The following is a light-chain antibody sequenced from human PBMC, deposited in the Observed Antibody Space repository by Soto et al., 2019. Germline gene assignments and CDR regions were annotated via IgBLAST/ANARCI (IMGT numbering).Light chain of an antibody. V-gene: IGLV1-40*01. Sequence: QSVLTQPPSVSGAPGQRVTISCTGNNSNLGAGYDVHWYQQLPGAAPKLLIYSNNQRPSGVPDRFSGSKSGTSASLAISGLQSEDEADYYCAPWDDSLNGPVFGGGTKVTVL. CDR2: SNN. CDR3: APWDDSLNGPV. J-gene: IGLJ3*02. CDR1: NSNLGAGYD.